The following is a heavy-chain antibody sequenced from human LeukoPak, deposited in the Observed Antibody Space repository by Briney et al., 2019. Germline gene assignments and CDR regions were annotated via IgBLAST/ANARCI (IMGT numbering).Heavy chain of an antibody. CDR2: IWYDGSNE. J-gene: IGHJ4*02. CDR1: GFTFSNSG. CDR3: ARGVGYSFGTGDY. V-gene: IGHV3-33*01. Sequence: GRSLRLSCAASGFTFSNSGIHWVRLAPGKGPEWVALIWYDGSNEYYADSVKGRFTISRDNSKNTLYLQMTSLRAEDTAIYYCARGVGYSFGTGDYWGQGTLVTVSS. D-gene: IGHD5-18*01.